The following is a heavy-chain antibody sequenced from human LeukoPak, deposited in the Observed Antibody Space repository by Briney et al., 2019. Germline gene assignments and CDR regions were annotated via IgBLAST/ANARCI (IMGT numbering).Heavy chain of an antibody. CDR1: GGSISSYY. J-gene: IGHJ3*02. V-gene: IGHV4-59*01. CDR2: IYYSGST. D-gene: IGHD2-15*01. CDR3: ARDRRYCSGGSCSDAFDI. Sequence: RTSETLSLTCTVSGGSISSYYWSWIRQPPGKGLEWIGYIYYSGSTNYNPSLKSRVTISVDTSKNQFSLKLSSVTAADTAVYYCARDRRYCSGGSCSDAFDIWGQGTTVTVSS.